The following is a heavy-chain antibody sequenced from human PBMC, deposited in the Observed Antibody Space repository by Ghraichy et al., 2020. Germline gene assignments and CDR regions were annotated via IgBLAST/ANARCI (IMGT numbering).Heavy chain of an antibody. CDR1: GYTFTSYY. D-gene: IGHD6-13*01. J-gene: IGHJ4*02. V-gene: IGHV1-2*06. CDR3: TRGPLGAASGMSPSDY. Sequence: ASVISCKASGYTFTSYYMYWVRQAPGQGLEWMGRLNPNYGDTYYAEKFQGRVTMTRDTSISTAYMELSRVTSDDTAICYCTRGPLGAASGMSPSDYWGQGTLVTVSS. CDR2: LNPNYGDT.